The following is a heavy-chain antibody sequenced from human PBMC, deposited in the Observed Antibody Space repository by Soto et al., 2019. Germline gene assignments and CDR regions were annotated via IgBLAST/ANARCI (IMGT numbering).Heavy chain of an antibody. CDR3: ERESGGTVLDV. CDR2: IYNSGSTM. CDR1: GFTFSAFE. V-gene: IGHV3-48*03. Sequence: GGSLRLSCAASGFTFSAFEMNWVRQAPGKGLEWLSYIYNSGSTMTYADSVKGRFAISRDNAKNSMYLEMYSLRAEDTAVYYCERESGGTVLDVWGQGTTVTVYS. J-gene: IGHJ6*02. D-gene: IGHD1-1*01.